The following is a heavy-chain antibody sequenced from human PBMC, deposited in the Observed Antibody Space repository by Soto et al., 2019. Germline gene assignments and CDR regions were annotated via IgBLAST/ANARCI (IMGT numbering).Heavy chain of an antibody. D-gene: IGHD1-26*01. Sequence: PGGSLRLSCAASGFIFSAYGIYWVRQAPGKGLEWVAIVWNDGINKYYADSVKGRFTISRDNFKNTVDLQMNSLRVEDTAVYYCARLAYSNFLGGLDSWGQGTLVTVSS. V-gene: IGHV3-33*07. CDR1: GFIFSAYG. CDR3: ARLAYSNFLGGLDS. CDR2: VWNDGINK. J-gene: IGHJ5*01.